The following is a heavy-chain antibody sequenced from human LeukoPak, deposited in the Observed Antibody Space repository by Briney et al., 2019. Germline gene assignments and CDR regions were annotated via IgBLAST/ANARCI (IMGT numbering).Heavy chain of an antibody. CDR3: ARVGCSGGSCYRSIFDY. J-gene: IGHJ4*02. D-gene: IGHD2-15*01. CDR2: INPNSGGT. V-gene: IGHV1-2*06. Sequence: EASVKVSCKASGYTFTGYYMHWVRQAPGQGLEWMGRINPNSGGTNYAQKFKGRVTMNRDTSISTAYMELSRLRSDDTAVYYCARVGCSGGSCYRSIFDYWGQGTLVTVSS. CDR1: GYTFTGYY.